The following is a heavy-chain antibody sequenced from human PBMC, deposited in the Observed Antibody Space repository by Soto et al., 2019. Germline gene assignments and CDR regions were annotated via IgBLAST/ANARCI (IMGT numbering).Heavy chain of an antibody. V-gene: IGHV4-30-2*01. D-gene: IGHD1-26*01. CDR2: IYQNGNT. Sequence: SETLSLTCAVSGGSIGSGDSSWSWIRQPPGKGLEWIGYIYQNGNTYYSPSLMSRVTISVDKSKSQFSLRLNSVTAEDTAVYYCARDRGVGFDYWGQGTLVTVSS. CDR1: GGSIGSGDSS. CDR3: ARDRGVGFDY. J-gene: IGHJ4*02.